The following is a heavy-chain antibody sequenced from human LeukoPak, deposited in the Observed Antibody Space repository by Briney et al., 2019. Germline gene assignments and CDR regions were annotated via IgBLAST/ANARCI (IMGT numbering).Heavy chain of an antibody. D-gene: IGHD6-19*01. CDR1: GYTFTSYA. J-gene: IGHJ3*02. CDR3: ARAPAVAGNDAFDI. Sequence: GASVKLSCEASGYTFTSYAMNWVRQAPGQGLEWMAWINTNSGNQTYAQGFTGRFVFSLDNSMSTAYLQISSLRAEDTAVYYCARAPAVAGNDAFDIWGEGTMVTVSS. V-gene: IGHV7-4-1*02. CDR2: INTNSGNQ.